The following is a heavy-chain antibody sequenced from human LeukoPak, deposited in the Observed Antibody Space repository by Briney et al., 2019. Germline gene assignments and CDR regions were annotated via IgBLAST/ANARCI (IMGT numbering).Heavy chain of an antibody. D-gene: IGHD3-10*01. V-gene: IGHV3-7*03. CDR3: AKDRYGSGWSYGMDV. CDR1: GFTLSSRW. J-gene: IGHJ6*02. Sequence: GGSLRLSCVVSGFTLSSRWMMWVRQAPGKGLEWMTNINRDGSEKNYVDSVKGRFTISRDNSKNSLYLQMNSLRTEDTALYYCAKDRYGSGWSYGMDVWGQGTTVTVSS. CDR2: INRDGSEK.